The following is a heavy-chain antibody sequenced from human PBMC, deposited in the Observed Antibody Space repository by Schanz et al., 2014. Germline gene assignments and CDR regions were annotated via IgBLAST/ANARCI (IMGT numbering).Heavy chain of an antibody. CDR1: GFTFDDHA. Sequence: EVQLVESRGGLVQPGRSLRLSCAASGFTFDDHAMHWVRQVPGKGLEWVSGISWNSGNIAYADSVKGRFTISRDNAKNSLYLQMNSLRPEDTALYYCAKVQTHTLYGGNSCFDYWGQGTLVTVSS. D-gene: IGHD2-21*02. CDR3: AKVQTHTLYGGNSCFDY. CDR2: ISWNSGNI. J-gene: IGHJ4*02. V-gene: IGHV3-9*01.